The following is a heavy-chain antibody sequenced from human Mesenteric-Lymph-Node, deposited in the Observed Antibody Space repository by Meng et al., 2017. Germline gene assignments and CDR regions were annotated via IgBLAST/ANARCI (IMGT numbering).Heavy chain of an antibody. CDR3: AAATYSGDWTAERDY. CDR2: ISGSGGST. V-gene: IGHV3-23*01. Sequence: GESLKISCAASGFTFSSYAMSWVRQAPGKGLEWVSAISGSGGSTYYADSVKGRFTISRDNSKNTLYLQMNSLRIEDTAVYYCAAATYSGDWTAERDYWGQGTLVTVSS. D-gene: IGHD6-19*01. J-gene: IGHJ4*02. CDR1: GFTFSSYA.